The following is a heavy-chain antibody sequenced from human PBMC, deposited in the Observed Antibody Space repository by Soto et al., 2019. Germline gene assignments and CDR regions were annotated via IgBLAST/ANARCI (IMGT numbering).Heavy chain of an antibody. Sequence: QVQLQESGPGLVKPSEPLSLTCSVSGGSVSNASFYWTWIRQAPGTGLEYIGYIFYTGVTNYNPSLSRRVTISLDTSKNHLSLKLNSMTAADTAVYYCVRVLDSSWYADLWGRGTLVTVSS. D-gene: IGHD3-22*01. CDR3: VRVLDSSWYADL. J-gene: IGHJ2*01. CDR1: GGSVSNASFY. CDR2: IFYTGVT. V-gene: IGHV4-61*03.